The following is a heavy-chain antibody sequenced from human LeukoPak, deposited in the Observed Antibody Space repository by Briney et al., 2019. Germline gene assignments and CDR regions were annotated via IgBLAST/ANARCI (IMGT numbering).Heavy chain of an antibody. CDR3: ARGQRYCSSTTCPIDY. D-gene: IGHD2-2*01. Sequence: PSETLSLTCTVSGGSISNYYWNWIRQPPGKGLEWIRYISYSGRTNYNPSLKSRVTISVDTSKNQFSLKLRSVTAADTAVYYCARGQRYCSSTTCPIDYWGQGTLVTVSS. CDR1: GGSISNYY. CDR2: ISYSGRT. J-gene: IGHJ4*02. V-gene: IGHV4-59*01.